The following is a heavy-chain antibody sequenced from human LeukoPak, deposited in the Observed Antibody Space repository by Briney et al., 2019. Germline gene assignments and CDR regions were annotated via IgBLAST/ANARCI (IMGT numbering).Heavy chain of an antibody. J-gene: IGHJ4*02. CDR2: INPNSGGT. V-gene: IGHV1-2*02. Sequence: ASVKVSCKASGYTFTDYYIHWVRQAPGQGLEWMGWINPNSGGTYYAQTFQDRVTMTRDASINTAYMELRSLRSDDTAVYYCARDYPYDSSGYHYFDYWGQGTLVTVSS. CDR3: ARDYPYDSSGYHYFDY. D-gene: IGHD3-22*01. CDR1: GYTFTDYY.